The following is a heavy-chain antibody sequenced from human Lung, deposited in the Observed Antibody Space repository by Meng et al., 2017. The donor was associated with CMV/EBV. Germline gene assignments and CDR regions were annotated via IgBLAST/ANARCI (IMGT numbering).Heavy chain of an antibody. CDR3: AKALAYPLPMGGDAFGN. Sequence: GGPXRLSCAAPGFTFSSYGMHWVRQAPGKGLEWVAFIRYDGSNKYYADSVKGRLTISRDNSKNTLYLQMNNLRVEDTAVYYCAKALAYPLPMGGDAFGNWGQGXMVTVSS. V-gene: IGHV3-30*02. J-gene: IGHJ3*02. D-gene: IGHD2-15*01. CDR2: IRYDGSNK. CDR1: GFTFSSYG.